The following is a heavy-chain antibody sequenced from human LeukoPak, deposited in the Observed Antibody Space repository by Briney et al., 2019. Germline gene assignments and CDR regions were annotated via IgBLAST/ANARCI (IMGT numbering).Heavy chain of an antibody. J-gene: IGHJ3*02. D-gene: IGHD5-18*01. V-gene: IGHV3-30-3*01. CDR3: ARDPKGGFSYGWGAFDI. Sequence: GGSLRLSCAASGFTFSSYAMHWVRQAPGKGLEWVAVISYDGNNKYYADSVKGRFIISRDNSKNTLYLQMNSLRPEDTTVYYCARDPKGGFSYGWGAFDIWGQGTMVTVSS. CDR1: GFTFSSYA. CDR2: ISYDGNNK.